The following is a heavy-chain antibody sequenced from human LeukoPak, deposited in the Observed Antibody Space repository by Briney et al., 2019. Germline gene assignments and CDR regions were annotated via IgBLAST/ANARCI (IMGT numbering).Heavy chain of an antibody. CDR2: IIPILGIA. D-gene: IGHD4-11*01. Sequence: ASVKVSCKASGGTFSSYAISWVRQAPGQGLEWMGRIIPILGIANYAQKFQGRVTITADKSTSTAYMELSRLRSDDTAVYYCARVGGVYSKLFDYWGQGTLVTVSS. V-gene: IGHV1-69*04. J-gene: IGHJ4*02. CDR3: ARVGGVYSKLFDY. CDR1: GGTFSSYA.